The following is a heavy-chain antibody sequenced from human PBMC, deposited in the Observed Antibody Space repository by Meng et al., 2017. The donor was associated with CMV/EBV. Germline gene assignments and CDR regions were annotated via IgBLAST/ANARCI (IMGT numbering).Heavy chain of an antibody. CDR1: GGSISSYY. V-gene: IGHV4-34*01. CDR2: INHSGST. Sequence: LRLSCTVSGGSISSYYWSWIRQPPGKGLEWIGEINHSGSTNYNPSLKSRVTISVDTSKNQFSLKLSSVTAADTAVYYCARDTAYYYDSSGYTDYPWGQGTLVTVSS. CDR3: ARDTAYYYDSSGYTDYP. J-gene: IGHJ5*02. D-gene: IGHD3-22*01.